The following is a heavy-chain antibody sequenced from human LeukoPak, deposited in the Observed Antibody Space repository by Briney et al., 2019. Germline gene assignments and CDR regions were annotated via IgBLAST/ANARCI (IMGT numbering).Heavy chain of an antibody. J-gene: IGHJ4*02. V-gene: IGHV3-66*02. D-gene: IGHD1-26*01. CDR2: IYSGGST. CDR1: GFTVSSNY. Sequence: GGSLRLSCAASGFTVSSNYMSWVRQAPGKGLEWVSAIYSGGSTYYADSVKGRFTISRDNSKNTLYLQMNRLRAEDTAVYYCARDFGDGSYYYWGQGTLVTVSS. CDR3: ARDFGDGSYYY.